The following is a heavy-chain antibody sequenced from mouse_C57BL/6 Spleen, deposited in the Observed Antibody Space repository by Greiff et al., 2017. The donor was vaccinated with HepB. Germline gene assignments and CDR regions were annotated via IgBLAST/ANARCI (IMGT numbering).Heavy chain of an antibody. J-gene: IGHJ3*01. CDR3: ARDSSGYVAWFAY. CDR2: IYPGDGDT. D-gene: IGHD3-2*02. V-gene: IGHV1-82*01. Sequence: QVQLKESGPELVKPGASVKISCKASGYAFSSSWMNWVKQRPGKGLEWIGRIYPGDGDTNYNGKFKGKATLTADKSSSTAYMQLSSLTSEDSAVYFCARDSSGYVAWFAYWGQGTLVTVSA. CDR1: GYAFSSSW.